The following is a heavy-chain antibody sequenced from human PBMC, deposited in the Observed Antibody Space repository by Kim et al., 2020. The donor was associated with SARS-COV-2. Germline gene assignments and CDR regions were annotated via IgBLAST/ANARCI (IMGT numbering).Heavy chain of an antibody. D-gene: IGHD2-15*01. J-gene: IGHJ4*02. CDR3: ATGYTSVGGDY. V-gene: IGHV1-24*01. Sequence: ASVKVSCKVSGYALTDLSIHWVRQAPGKGLEWMGGFDPEDCETIFAQKFQGRVTMTEDTSTDTAYMELSSLRSEDTAVYFCATGYTSVGGDYWGQGSLVTVSS. CDR2: FDPEDCET. CDR1: GYALTDLS.